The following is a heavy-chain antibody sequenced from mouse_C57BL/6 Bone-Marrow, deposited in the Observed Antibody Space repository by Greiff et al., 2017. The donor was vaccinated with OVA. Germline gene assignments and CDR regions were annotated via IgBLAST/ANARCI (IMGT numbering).Heavy chain of an antibody. V-gene: IGHV1-59*01. CDR3: ARDFDY. Sequence: QVQLQQPGAELVRPGTSVKLSCKASGYTFTSYWMHWVKQRPGQGLEWIGVIDPSDSYTNYNQKFKGKATLTVDTSSSTAYMQLSSLTSEVSAVYYCARDFDYWGQGTTLTVSS. CDR1: GYTFTSYW. CDR2: IDPSDSYT. J-gene: IGHJ2*01.